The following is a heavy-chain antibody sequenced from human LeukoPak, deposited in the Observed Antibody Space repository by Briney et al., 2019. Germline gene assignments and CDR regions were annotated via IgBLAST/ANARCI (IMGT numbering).Heavy chain of an antibody. Sequence: SETLSLTCTVSGGSISSYYWSWIRRPPGKGLEWIGFIYDSGSTNYNPSLKSPVTMSVDTSKNNFSLKLSSVTAADSAVYYCARATTTVTSKVSAFDIWGQGTMVTVSS. D-gene: IGHD4-17*01. CDR3: ARATTTVTSKVSAFDI. CDR2: IYDSGST. J-gene: IGHJ3*02. V-gene: IGHV4-59*01. CDR1: GGSISSYY.